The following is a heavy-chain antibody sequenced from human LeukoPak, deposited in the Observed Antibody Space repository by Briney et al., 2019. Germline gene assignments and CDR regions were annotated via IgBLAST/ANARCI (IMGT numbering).Heavy chain of an antibody. D-gene: IGHD6-13*01. CDR2: ISGSGGST. V-gene: IGHV3-23*01. CDR3: ARGAATGPTLGFDY. Sequence: PGGSLRLSCAASGFTFSSYAMSWVRQAPGKGLEWVSAISGSGGSTYYADSVKGRFTISRDISKNTLYLQMTSLRAEDTAVYYCARGAATGPTLGFDYWGQGTLVTVSS. J-gene: IGHJ4*02. CDR1: GFTFSSYA.